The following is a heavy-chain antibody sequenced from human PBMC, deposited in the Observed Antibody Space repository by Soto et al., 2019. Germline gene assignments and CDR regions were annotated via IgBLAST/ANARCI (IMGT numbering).Heavy chain of an antibody. J-gene: IGHJ4*02. D-gene: IGHD1-26*01. CDR2: IYRSGTT. CDR3: ARTHSGSYYSVFNY. V-gene: IGHV4-38-2*01. CDR1: NFSISSGYY. Sequence: SETLSLTCVVSNFSISSGYYWGWIRQSPGKGLEWIASIYRSGTTSYNPSLKSRVTISVDPSKNQFSLMLTAVTAAVTAVYYCARTHSGSYYSVFNYWGRGSLVTVSS.